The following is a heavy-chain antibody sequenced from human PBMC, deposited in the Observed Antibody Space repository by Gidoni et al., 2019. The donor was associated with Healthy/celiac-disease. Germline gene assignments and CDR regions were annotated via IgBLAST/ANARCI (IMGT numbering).Heavy chain of an antibody. CDR2: IYTSGST. D-gene: IGHD3-10*01. J-gene: IGHJ4*02. CDR1: GCSISSGSYY. V-gene: IGHV4-61*02. CDR3: ALSHYGSGSYYTDY. Sequence: QVQLQESGPGLVKPSQTLSLTCTVSGCSISSGSYYWSWIRQPAGKGLEWIGRIYTSGSTNYNPSLKSRVTISVDTSKNQFSLKLSSVTAADTAVYYCALSHYGSGSYYTDYWGQGTLVTVSS.